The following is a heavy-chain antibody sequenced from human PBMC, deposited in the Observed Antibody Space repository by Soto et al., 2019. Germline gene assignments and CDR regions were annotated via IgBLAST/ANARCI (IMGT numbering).Heavy chain of an antibody. CDR1: GFTFSNYA. D-gene: IGHD6-19*01. Sequence: EVQLLESGGGLVQPGGSLRLSCAASGFTFSNYAMNWVRQAPGKGLEWVSVISGSGGSTYYADSVKGRFTISRDNSKNTLYRQMNSLRAEDTAVYYCASRNSGWYFDYWGQGTLVTVSS. CDR3: ASRNSGWYFDY. V-gene: IGHV3-23*01. J-gene: IGHJ4*02. CDR2: ISGSGGST.